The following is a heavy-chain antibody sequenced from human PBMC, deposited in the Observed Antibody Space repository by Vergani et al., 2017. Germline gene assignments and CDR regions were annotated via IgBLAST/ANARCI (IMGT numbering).Heavy chain of an antibody. J-gene: IGHJ6*03. Sequence: EVQLLESGGGLVQPGGSLRLSCAASGFTFSSYAMNWVRQAPGKGLEWVSAISGSGGNTYYADSVTGRFTISRDTSKYTLYLQINSLRAEDTAVYYCARTPHYYYYMDVWGKGTTVTVS. CDR3: ARTPHYYYYMDV. V-gene: IGHV3-23*01. CDR1: GFTFSSYA. CDR2: ISGSGGNT. D-gene: IGHD2-15*01.